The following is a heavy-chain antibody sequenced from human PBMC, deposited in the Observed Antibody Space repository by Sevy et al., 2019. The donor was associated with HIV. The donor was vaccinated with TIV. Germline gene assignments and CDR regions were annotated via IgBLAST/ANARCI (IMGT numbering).Heavy chain of an antibody. Sequence: GGSLRLSCAASGFTFSSYAMSWVRQAPGKGLEWVSAIRGSGGSTYYADSVKGRFTISRDNSKNTLYLQMNSLRAEDTAVYYCAKGGCWRIAGAGRGHFDYWGQGTLVTVSS. CDR3: AKGGCWRIAGAGRGHFDY. D-gene: IGHD6-19*01. CDR2: IRGSGGST. V-gene: IGHV3-23*01. J-gene: IGHJ4*02. CDR1: GFTFSSYA.